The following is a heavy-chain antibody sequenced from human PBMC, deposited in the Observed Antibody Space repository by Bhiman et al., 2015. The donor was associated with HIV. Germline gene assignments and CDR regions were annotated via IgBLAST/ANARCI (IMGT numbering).Heavy chain of an antibody. CDR2: VKTKTDGGTT. CDR3: TTGTRNGGKPRAFDY. J-gene: IGHJ4*02. Sequence: EVQLVESGGGLVKPGGSLRLSCAASGFTFKNAWMNWVRQAPGKGLEWVGRVKTKTDGGTTDYAAPVKGRFTISGDDSKNTLYLQMNSLKTEDTAVYYCTTGTRNGGKPRAFDYWGQGTLVTVSS. V-gene: IGHV3-15*01. D-gene: IGHD4-23*01. CDR1: GFTFKNAW.